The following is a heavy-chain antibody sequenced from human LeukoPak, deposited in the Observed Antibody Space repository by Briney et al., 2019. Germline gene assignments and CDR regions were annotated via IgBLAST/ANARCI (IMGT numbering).Heavy chain of an antibody. Sequence: GGSLRLSCAASGFTFSNYWMHWVRQAPGKGLEWVSRINERATIISYADFVKGRFTISRENARNTLYLQMNGLTAEDTAVYYCVRDLILVWTPGDDFDHWGQGTLVTVSS. V-gene: IGHV3-74*01. CDR2: INERATII. CDR1: GFTFSNYW. J-gene: IGHJ4*02. CDR3: VRDLILVWTPGDDFDH. D-gene: IGHD3-16*01.